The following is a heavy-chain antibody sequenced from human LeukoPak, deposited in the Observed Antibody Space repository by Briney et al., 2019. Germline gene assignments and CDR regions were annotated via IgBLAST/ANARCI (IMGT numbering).Heavy chain of an antibody. CDR3: ARRRGYSYGGFFGY. D-gene: IGHD5-18*01. J-gene: IGHJ4*02. V-gene: IGHV4-34*01. CDR1: GGSFSGYY. CDR2: INHSGST. Sequence: SETLSLTCAVYGGSFSGYYWSWIRQPPGKGLEWIGEINHSGSTNYNPSLKSRVTISVDTSKNQFSLKLSSVTAADTAVYYCARRRGYSYGGFFGYWGQGTLVTVSP.